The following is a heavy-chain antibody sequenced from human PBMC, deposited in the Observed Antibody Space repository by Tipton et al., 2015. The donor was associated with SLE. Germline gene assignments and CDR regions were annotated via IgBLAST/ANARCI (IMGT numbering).Heavy chain of an antibody. CDR2: IYYSGGT. CDR1: GGSISSYY. CDR3: AKVTVTTDGLGDC. J-gene: IGHJ4*02. Sequence: TLSLTCTVSGGSISSYYWSWIRQPPGKGLELIGYIYYSGGTNYNPSLKSRVTISVDTSKNQFSLKLSSVTAADTAVYYCAKVTVTTDGLGDCWGQGALVTVSS. D-gene: IGHD4-11*01. V-gene: IGHV4-59*01.